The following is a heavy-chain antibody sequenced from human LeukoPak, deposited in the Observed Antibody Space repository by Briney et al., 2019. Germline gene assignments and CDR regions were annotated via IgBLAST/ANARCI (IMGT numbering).Heavy chain of an antibody. V-gene: IGHV1-8*03. J-gene: IGHJ2*01. CDR3: ARVGDYDFWSGYHNWYFDL. Sequence: GASVKVSCKASGYTFTSYDINWVRQATGQGLEWMGWMNPNSGNTGYAQKFQGRVTITRNTSISTAYMELSSLRSEDTAVYYCARVGDYDFWSGYHNWYFDLWGRGTLVTVSS. D-gene: IGHD3-3*01. CDR2: MNPNSGNT. CDR1: GYTFTSYD.